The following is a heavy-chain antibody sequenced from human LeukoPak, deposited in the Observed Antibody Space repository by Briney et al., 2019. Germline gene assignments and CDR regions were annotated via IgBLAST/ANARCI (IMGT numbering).Heavy chain of an antibody. CDR2: IYHSGST. Sequence: SETLSLTCAVSGGSISSSNWWSWVRQPPGKGLEWIGEIYHSGSTNYNPSLKSRVTISVDKSKNQFSLKLSSVTAADTAVYYCARLSGYSTGWYPNNPYYFDYWGQGTLVTVSS. D-gene: IGHD6-19*01. CDR1: GGSISSSNW. V-gene: IGHV4-4*02. CDR3: ARLSGYSTGWYPNNPYYFDY. J-gene: IGHJ4*02.